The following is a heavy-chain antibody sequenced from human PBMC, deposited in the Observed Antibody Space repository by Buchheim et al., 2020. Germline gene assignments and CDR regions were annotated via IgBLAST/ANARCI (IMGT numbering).Heavy chain of an antibody. J-gene: IGHJ5*02. CDR3: ARLTYSSSSRSLP. V-gene: IGHV3-48*03. CDR2: ISSSGSTI. CDR1: GFTFSSYE. D-gene: IGHD6-6*01. Sequence: EVQLVESGGGLVQPGGSLRLSCAASGFTFSSYEMNWVRQAPGKGLEWVSYISSSGSTIYYADSLKGRFTISRDNAKNSLYLQMNSLRAEDTAVYYCARLTYSSSSRSLPWGQGTL.